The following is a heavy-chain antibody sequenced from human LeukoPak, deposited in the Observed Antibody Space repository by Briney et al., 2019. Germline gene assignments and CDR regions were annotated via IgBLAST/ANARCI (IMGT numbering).Heavy chain of an antibody. CDR3: VRDNYSGMDV. CDR1: GFTFSRSW. CDR2: INSDGSST. J-gene: IGHJ6*02. V-gene: IGHV3-74*01. Sequence: GGPLRLSCAASGFTFSRSWMHWVRQGPGKGLVWVSRINSDGSSTRYADFVKGRFTISRDNAKNTLYLQMNSLRSEDTALYYCVRDNYSGMDVWGQGTTVTVSS.